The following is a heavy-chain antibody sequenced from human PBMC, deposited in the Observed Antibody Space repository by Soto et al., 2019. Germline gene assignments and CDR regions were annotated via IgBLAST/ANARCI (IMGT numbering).Heavy chain of an antibody. CDR2: ISGSGGST. CDR3: AKDHAVAGPLCFDY. J-gene: IGHJ4*02. D-gene: IGHD6-19*01. Sequence: GGPLRLSSPPSGFTFSSYSMSLVPHAPGKGLEWVSAISGSGGSTYYADSVKGRFTISRDNSKNTLYLQMNSLRAEDTAVYYCAKDHAVAGPLCFDYWGQGTLVTVS. V-gene: IGHV3-23*01. CDR1: GFTFSSYS.